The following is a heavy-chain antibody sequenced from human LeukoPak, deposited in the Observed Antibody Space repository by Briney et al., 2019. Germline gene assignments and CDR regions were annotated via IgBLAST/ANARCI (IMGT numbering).Heavy chain of an antibody. CDR3: AKEGLGYCSSTSCYRAESWFDP. V-gene: IGHV3-23*01. J-gene: IGHJ5*02. CDR2: ISGSGGST. CDR1: GFTFSSYA. D-gene: IGHD2-2*01. Sequence: GGSLRLSCAASGFTFSSYAMSWVRQAPGKGLEWVSAISGSGGSTYYADSVKGRFTISRDNSKNTLYLQMNSLRAEDTAVYYCAKEGLGYCSSTSCYRAESWFDPWGQGTLVTVSS.